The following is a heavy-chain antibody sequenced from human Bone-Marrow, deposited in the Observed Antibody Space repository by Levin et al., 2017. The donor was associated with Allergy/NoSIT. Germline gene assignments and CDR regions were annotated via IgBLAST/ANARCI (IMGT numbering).Heavy chain of an antibody. CDR3: ASQYSASSTWGY. V-gene: IGHV4-39*07. J-gene: IGHJ4*02. Sequence: SETLSLTCTVSGGSISTTTYYWGWIRQPPGKGLEWIGSISYSGTTYYNSSLKSRVTITVDTSKNQFSLKLPSVTAEDTAVYFCASQYSASSTWGYWGQGTLVNVSS. D-gene: IGHD1-26*01. CDR2: ISYSGTT. CDR1: GGSISTTTYY.